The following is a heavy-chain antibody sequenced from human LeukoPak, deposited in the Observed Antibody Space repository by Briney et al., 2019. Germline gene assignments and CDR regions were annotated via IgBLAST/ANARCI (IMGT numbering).Heavy chain of an antibody. D-gene: IGHD5-24*01. Sequence: GASVTVSCKASGYSFTAYWIHWVRQAPGQGFEWMGCMNPNSGVTGYAQSFQGRVTMTRDTSISTAYMELNSLRSDDSAVYYCARDPGYLQSDYWSQGTLVSVPS. CDR1: GYSFTAYW. CDR3: ARDPGYLQSDY. J-gene: IGHJ4*01. V-gene: IGHV1-2*02. CDR2: MNPNSGVT.